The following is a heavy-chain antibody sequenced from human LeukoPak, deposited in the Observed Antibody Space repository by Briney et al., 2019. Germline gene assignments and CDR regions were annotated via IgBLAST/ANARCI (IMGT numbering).Heavy chain of an antibody. J-gene: IGHJ4*02. V-gene: IGHV4-4*02. D-gene: IGHD6-19*01. CDR2: IYHSGRA. CDR1: GGSISSDNW. Sequence: SETLSLTCAVSGGSISSDNWWIWVRQPPGKGLEWIGEIYHSGRANYNPSLKNRVNMSVDKSKNQFSLSLSSVTAADTAVYHCASGLYGSDSYWGQGNLVTVSS. CDR3: ASGLYGSDSY.